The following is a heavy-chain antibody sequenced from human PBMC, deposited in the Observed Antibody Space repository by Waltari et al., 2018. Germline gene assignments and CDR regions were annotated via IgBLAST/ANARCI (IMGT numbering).Heavy chain of an antibody. D-gene: IGHD3-3*01. Sequence: EVQLVETGGGLIQPGGSLRLSCAASGFTVSSHYMSWARKAPGKGLEWVSVIYSVGSTYYADSVKGRFTISRDNSKNTLYLQMNSLRAEDTAVYYCAREAWDDFWSGYYTTTYMDVWGKGTTVTVSS. CDR2: IYSVGST. CDR3: AREAWDDFWSGYYTTTYMDV. J-gene: IGHJ6*03. CDR1: GFTVSSHY. V-gene: IGHV3-53*02.